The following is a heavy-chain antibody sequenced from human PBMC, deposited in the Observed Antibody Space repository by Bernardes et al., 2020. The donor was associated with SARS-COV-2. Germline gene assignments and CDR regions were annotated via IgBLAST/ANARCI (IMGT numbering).Heavy chain of an antibody. Sequence: GGSLRLSCAASGFTFTKCDMSWVRQAPGKELEWISGISGSGSTTYYADSVKGRFTISRDNSRNTLFLQMDSLRAEDTAVYYCSKDDIRPLFGAPVLDAWGQGTLVTVSS. J-gene: IGHJ5*02. D-gene: IGHD3-3*01. CDR2: ISGSGSTT. V-gene: IGHV3-23*01. CDR3: SKDDIRPLFGAPVLDA. CDR1: GFTFTKCD.